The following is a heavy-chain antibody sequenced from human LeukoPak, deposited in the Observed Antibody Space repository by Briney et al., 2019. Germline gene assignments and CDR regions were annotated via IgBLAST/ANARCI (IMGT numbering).Heavy chain of an antibody. Sequence: GVSLRLSCAASGFIFNNYWMTWVRQTPGKGLEVVANLNRDGSVKNYIDSVRGRFTISRDNADYSLDLQMNSLRAEDTAVYYCARDPGFSSFDYWGQGALVIVSS. J-gene: IGHJ4*02. CDR2: LNRDGSVK. CDR1: GFIFNNYW. D-gene: IGHD6-13*01. V-gene: IGHV3-7*01. CDR3: ARDPGFSSFDY.